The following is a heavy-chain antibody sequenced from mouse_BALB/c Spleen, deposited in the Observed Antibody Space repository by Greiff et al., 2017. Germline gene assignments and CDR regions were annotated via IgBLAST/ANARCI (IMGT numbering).Heavy chain of an antibody. V-gene: IGHV3-6*02. D-gene: IGHD2-10*02. CDR1: GYSITSGYY. Sequence: EVKLMESGPGLVKPSQSLSLTCSVTGYSITSGYYWNWIRQFPGNKLEWMGYISYDGSNNYNPSLKNRISITRDTSKNQFFLKLNSVTTEDTATYYCARDRYGNYRYYAMDYCGQGTSVTVSS. CDR3: ARDRYGNYRYYAMDY. J-gene: IGHJ4*01. CDR2: ISYDGSN.